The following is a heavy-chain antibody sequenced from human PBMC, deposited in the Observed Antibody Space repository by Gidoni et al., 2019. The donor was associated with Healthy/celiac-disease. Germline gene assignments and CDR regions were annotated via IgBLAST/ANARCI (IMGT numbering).Heavy chain of an antibody. CDR1: GFTFRSYS. CDR2: ISSSSSTI. J-gene: IGHJ4*02. D-gene: IGHD1-26*01. V-gene: IGHV3-48*02. CDR3: ARDRSRISGRDGNY. Sequence: EVQLVESGGGLVQPGGSLRLSCAASGFTFRSYSMNWVRQAPGKGLEWVSYISSSSSTIYYADSVKGRFTTSRDNAKNSLYLQMNSLRDEDTAVYYCARDRSRISGRDGNYWGQGTLVTVSS.